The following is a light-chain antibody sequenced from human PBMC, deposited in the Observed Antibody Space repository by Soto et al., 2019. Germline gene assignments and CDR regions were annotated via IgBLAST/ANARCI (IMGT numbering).Light chain of an antibody. V-gene: IGKV3-20*01. J-gene: IGKJ4*01. Sequence: ENVLTQSPGTLSLSPGERATLSCRASQSVANNYLAWYQQKPGQAPRFLMYDASSRATGIPDRFSGSGSGTDFTLTISRLEPEDFAVYYCEQYGSTPLTFGGGTKVEIK. CDR2: DAS. CDR1: QSVANNY. CDR3: EQYGSTPLT.